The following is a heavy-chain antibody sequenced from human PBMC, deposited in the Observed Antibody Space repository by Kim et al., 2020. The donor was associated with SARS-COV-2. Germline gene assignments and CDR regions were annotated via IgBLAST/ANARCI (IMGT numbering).Heavy chain of an antibody. V-gene: IGHV3-74*01. CDR2: ISSDGGIT. D-gene: IGHD1-1*01. CDR3: ARGFWRDSFDF. CDR1: GFTFNNYG. J-gene: IGHJ4*03. Sequence: GGSLRLSCAVSGFTFNNYGINWVRHAPGKGLEWVSRISSDGGITNYADSVKGRFTMSRDNAENTLYLQMNSLRAEDTAVYYCARGFWRDSFDFWREESAVTVSA.